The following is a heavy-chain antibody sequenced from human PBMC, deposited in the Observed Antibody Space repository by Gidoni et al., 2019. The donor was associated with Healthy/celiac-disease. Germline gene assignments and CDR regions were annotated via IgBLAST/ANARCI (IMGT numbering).Heavy chain of an antibody. J-gene: IGHJ5*02. D-gene: IGHD5-18*01. V-gene: IGHV3-9*01. CDR3: AKAQGRGYSYGYPKGWFDP. CDR2: ISWNSGSI. Sequence: EVQLVESGGGLVQPGRSLRLSCAASGFPFDDYAFHWVRQAPGKGLEWVSGISWNSGSIGYADSVKGRFTISRDNAKNSLYLQMNSLRAEDTALYYCAKAQGRGYSYGYPKGWFDPWGQGTLVTVSS. CDR1: GFPFDDYA.